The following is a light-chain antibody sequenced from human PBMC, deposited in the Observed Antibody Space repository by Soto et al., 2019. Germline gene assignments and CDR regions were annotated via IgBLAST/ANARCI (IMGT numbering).Light chain of an antibody. CDR2: RNN. J-gene: IGLJ3*02. CDR3: AAWDDSLSEV. Sequence: QSVLTQPPSASGTPGQRVTISCSGSSSNIGSNYVYWYQQLPGTAPKLLIYRNNQRPSGVPDRFSGSKSGTSASLAISGLRSEDEADYYCAAWDDSLSEVFGGGTKVTVI. CDR1: SSNIGSNY. V-gene: IGLV1-47*01.